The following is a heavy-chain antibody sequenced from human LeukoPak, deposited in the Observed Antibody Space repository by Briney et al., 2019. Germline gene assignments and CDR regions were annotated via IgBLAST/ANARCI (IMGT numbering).Heavy chain of an antibody. J-gene: IGHJ4*02. D-gene: IGHD3-22*01. CDR2: INPNSGGT. CDR3: AREFVPYYYDSSGYTFDY. CDR1: GYTFTGYY. Sequence: GASVKVSCKASGYTFTGYYMHWVRQAPGQGLEWMGWINPNSGGTNYAQKFQGRVTMTRDPSISTAYMELSRLRSDDTAVYYCAREFVPYYYDSSGYTFDYWGQGTLVTVSS. V-gene: IGHV1-2*02.